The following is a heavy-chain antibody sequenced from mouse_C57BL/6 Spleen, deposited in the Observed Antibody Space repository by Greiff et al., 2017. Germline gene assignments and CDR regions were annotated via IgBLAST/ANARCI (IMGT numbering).Heavy chain of an antibody. CDR2: ISDGGSYT. CDR3: ARSPYGGFAY. D-gene: IGHD1-1*02. V-gene: IGHV5-4*03. CDR1: GFTFSSYA. Sequence: DVMLVESGGGLVKPGGSLKLSCAASGFTFSSYAMSWVRQTPEKRLEWVATISDGGSYTYYPDNVKGRFTISRDNAKNNLYLQMSHLKSEDTAMYYCARSPYGGFAYWGQGTLVTVSA. J-gene: IGHJ3*01.